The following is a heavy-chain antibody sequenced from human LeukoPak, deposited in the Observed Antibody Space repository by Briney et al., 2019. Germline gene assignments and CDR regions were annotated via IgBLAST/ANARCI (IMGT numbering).Heavy chain of an antibody. D-gene: IGHD2-2*01. Sequence: SETLSLTCAVSGGSISSGGYSWSWIRQPPGKGLEWIGYIYHSGSTYYNPSLKSRVTISVDRSKNQFSLKLSSVTAADTAVYYCARDSSYCSSTSCYHWFDPWGQGTLVTVSS. CDR1: GGSISSGGYS. CDR3: ARDSSYCSSTSCYHWFDP. J-gene: IGHJ5*02. V-gene: IGHV4-30-2*01. CDR2: IYHSGST.